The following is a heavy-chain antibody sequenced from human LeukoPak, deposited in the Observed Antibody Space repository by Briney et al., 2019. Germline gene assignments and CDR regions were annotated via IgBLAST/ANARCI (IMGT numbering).Heavy chain of an antibody. J-gene: IGHJ4*02. V-gene: IGHV4-4*07. Sequence: SETLSLTCTVSGGSISSYYWSWIRQPAGKGLEWIGRIYTSGSTNYNPSLKSRVTMSVDTSKNQFSLKLSSVTAADTAVYYCARVAYYYDSSGSQTVDYWGQGTLVTVSS. CDR3: ARVAYYYDSSGSQTVDY. D-gene: IGHD3-22*01. CDR1: GGSISSYY. CDR2: IYTSGST.